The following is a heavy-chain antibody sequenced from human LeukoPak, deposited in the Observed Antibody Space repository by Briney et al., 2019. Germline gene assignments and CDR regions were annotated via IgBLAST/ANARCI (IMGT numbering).Heavy chain of an antibody. V-gene: IGHV4-39*01. CDR3: ARHRYFRTELDTAMEAYYYDSSGYYLNWFDP. CDR2: IYYSGTT. J-gene: IGHJ5*02. Sequence: SETLSLTCTVSGGSISSSNYYWGWIRQPPGKGLEWIGSIYYSGTTYYSSSLKSRVIISVDTSKNQFSLKLSSVTAADTAVYYCARHRYFRTELDTAMEAYYYDSSGYYLNWFDPWGQGTLVTVSS. CDR1: GGSISSSNYY. D-gene: IGHD3-22*01.